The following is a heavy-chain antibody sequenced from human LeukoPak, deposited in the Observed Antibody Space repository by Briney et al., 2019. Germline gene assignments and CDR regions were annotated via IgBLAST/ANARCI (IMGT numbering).Heavy chain of an antibody. CDR1: GGSISSSSYY. CDR3: ARIVVPAATTGWFDP. J-gene: IGHJ5*02. CDR2: IYYSGST. V-gene: IGHV4-39*01. Sequence: SETLPLTCTVSGGSISSSSYYWGWIRQPPGKGLEWIGSIYYSGSTYYNLSLKSRVTISVDTSKNQFSLKLSSVTAADTAVYYCARIVVPAATTGWFDPWGQGTLVTVSS. D-gene: IGHD2-2*01.